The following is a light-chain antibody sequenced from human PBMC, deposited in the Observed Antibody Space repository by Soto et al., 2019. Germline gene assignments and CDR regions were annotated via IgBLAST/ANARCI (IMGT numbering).Light chain of an antibody. V-gene: IGLV2-8*01. CDR3: SSYAGINNLGV. CDR1: SSDVGGYKY. Sequence: QSALTQPPSASGSPGQSVTISCTGTSSDVGGYKYVSWYQQHPGKAPKLMIFEVNKRPSGVPDRFSGSKSGNTASLTVSGLPAEDGADYYCSSYAGINNLGVFGTGTKVTVL. J-gene: IGLJ1*01. CDR2: EVN.